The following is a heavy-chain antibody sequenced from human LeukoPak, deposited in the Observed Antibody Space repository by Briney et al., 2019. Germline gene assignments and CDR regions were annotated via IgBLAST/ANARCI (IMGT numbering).Heavy chain of an antibody. D-gene: IGHD1-26*01. V-gene: IGHV3-23*01. J-gene: IGHJ6*02. Sequence: GGSLRLSCAASGFTFSSYAMTWVRQAPGKGLEWVSAISGSGDSAYYADSVKGRFTISRDNSKNALYLQMDGLGAENTAVYYCAKFSGSYYYYYAMDVWGQGTTVTVSS. CDR1: GFTFSSYA. CDR3: AKFSGSYYYYYAMDV. CDR2: ISGSGDSA.